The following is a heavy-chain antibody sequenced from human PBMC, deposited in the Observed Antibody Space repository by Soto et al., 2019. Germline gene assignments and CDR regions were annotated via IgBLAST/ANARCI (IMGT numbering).Heavy chain of an antibody. J-gene: IGHJ4*02. V-gene: IGHV4-34*01. Sequence: VQLQQWGAGLLNPSETLSLTCEVSGGSFGGYYWSWIRQPPGKGLEWIGEINHVATTNYNPSLKSRVTISLDMSKNQFSLKLTSVTAADTAVYYCARHYYDSTGYYRSPLGDWGQGTLVTVSS. CDR3: ARHYYDSTGYYRSPLGD. D-gene: IGHD3-22*01. CDR1: GGSFGGYY. CDR2: INHVATT.